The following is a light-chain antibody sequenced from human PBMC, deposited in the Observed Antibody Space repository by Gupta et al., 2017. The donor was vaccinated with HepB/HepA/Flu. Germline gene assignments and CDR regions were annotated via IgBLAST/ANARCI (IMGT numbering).Light chain of an antibody. CDR1: QDISNY. Sequence: DTQLTQSPSSLSASLGDRVTITCQASQDISNYLNWYQQKPGKAPKLLIYDASNLETGVPSRFSGSGSGTDFTFTISSLQPEDIATYYCQQDDNLPLTFGGGTKVEIK. V-gene: IGKV1-33*01. J-gene: IGKJ4*01. CDR2: DAS. CDR3: QQDDNLPLT.